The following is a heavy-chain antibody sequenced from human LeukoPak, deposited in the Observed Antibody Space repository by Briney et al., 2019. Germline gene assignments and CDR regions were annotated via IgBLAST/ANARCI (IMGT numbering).Heavy chain of an antibody. CDR2: ISSTGSSK. V-gene: IGHV3-21*01. CDR3: AREESSSSGYYFDY. J-gene: IGHJ4*02. Sequence: GGSLRLSCAASGFTFSSYSINWVRQAPGKGLEWVSSISSTGSSKYYADSVMGRFTISRDNAKNSLYLQMNSLRAEDTAVYYCAREESSSSGYYFDYWGQGALVTVSS. D-gene: IGHD6-6*01. CDR1: GFTFSSYS.